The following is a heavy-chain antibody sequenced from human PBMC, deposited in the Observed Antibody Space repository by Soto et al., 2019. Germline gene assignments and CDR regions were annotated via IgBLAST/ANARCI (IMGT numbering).Heavy chain of an antibody. CDR3: ARLIHCKTTSCYFDY. Sequence: SETLSLTCTVSGGSISSSSYYGSWVRQPPGKGLEWIGSVYYSGTTYYNPSLKSRVTISEDTSKNQFSLMLSSVTAADTAVFYCARLIHCKTTSCYFDYWGPGTLVT. CDR2: VYYSGTT. V-gene: IGHV4-39*01. D-gene: IGHD2-2*01. J-gene: IGHJ4*02. CDR1: GGSISSSSYY.